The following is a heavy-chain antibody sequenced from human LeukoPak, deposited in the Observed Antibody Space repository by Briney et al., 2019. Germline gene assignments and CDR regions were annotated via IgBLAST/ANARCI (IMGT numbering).Heavy chain of an antibody. V-gene: IGHV2-5*01. CDR1: GFSLTTRGVA. CDR2: IYWNDDK. Sequence: KESGPTLVKPTQTLTLTCTFSGFSLTTRGVAVGWIRQPPGKALEWLALIYWNDDKRYSPSLKSRLTITKDTSKNQVVLTMTNMDPVDTGTYYCAHSVVCSGGSCYFRGWFDPWGQGTLVTVSS. J-gene: IGHJ5*02. D-gene: IGHD2-15*01. CDR3: AHSVVCSGGSCYFRGWFDP.